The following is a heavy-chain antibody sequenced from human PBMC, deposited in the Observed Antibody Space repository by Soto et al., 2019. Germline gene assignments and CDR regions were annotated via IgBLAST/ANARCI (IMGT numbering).Heavy chain of an antibody. CDR2: ISGSGGST. J-gene: IGHJ4*02. D-gene: IGHD3-22*01. CDR3: AKRYEKDYYDSSGYYYFDY. Sequence: EVQLLESGGGLVQPGGSLRLSCAASGFTFSSYAMSWVRQAPGKGLEWVSAISGSGGSTYYADSVKGRFTISRDNSKNTLYLQMNSLRAEDTAVYYCAKRYEKDYYDSSGYYYFDYWGQGTLVTVSS. CDR1: GFTFSSYA. V-gene: IGHV3-23*01.